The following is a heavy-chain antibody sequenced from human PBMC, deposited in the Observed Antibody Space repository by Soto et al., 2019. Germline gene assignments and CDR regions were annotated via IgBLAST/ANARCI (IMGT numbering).Heavy chain of an antibody. Sequence: GGSLRLSCAASGFTFSDHFMSWIRQAPGKGLEWISYMTPSGSSRSYADSVKGRFTISRDNAKNSLYLQMNSLRGDDTAVYYCARGGIYDFWSGNYYYYGMDVWGQGTTVTVSS. CDR3: ARGGIYDFWSGNYYYYGMDV. D-gene: IGHD3-3*01. J-gene: IGHJ6*02. CDR1: GFTFSDHF. V-gene: IGHV3-11*01. CDR2: MTPSGSSR.